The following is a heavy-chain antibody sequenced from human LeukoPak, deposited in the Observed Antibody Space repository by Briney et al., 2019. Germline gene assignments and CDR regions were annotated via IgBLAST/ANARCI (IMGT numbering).Heavy chain of an antibody. D-gene: IGHD6-13*01. V-gene: IGHV3-21*01. CDR3: ARDGSGWSRDY. CDR2: ITAGTTHI. J-gene: IGHJ4*02. Sequence: GGSLGLSCAASGFTFSPCAMTWVRQAPGKGLEWVSTITAGTTHIYYADSVKGRFTTSRDDAKTSLYLQLSSLRTEDTAVYYCARDGSGWSRDYWGQGTLVTVSS. CDR1: GFTFSPCA.